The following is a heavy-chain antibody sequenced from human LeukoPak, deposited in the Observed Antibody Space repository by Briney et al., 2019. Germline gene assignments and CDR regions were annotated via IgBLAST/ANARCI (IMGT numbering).Heavy chain of an antibody. CDR1: GGSISSGSYY. CDR2: IYTSGST. D-gene: IGHD3-10*02. Sequence: PSETLSLTCTVSGGSISSGSYYWSWIRQPAGKGLEWIGRIYTSGSTNYNPSLKSRVTISVDTSKNQFSLKLSSVTAADTAVYYCARDDFYVGWFDPWGQGTLVTVSS. CDR3: ARDDFYVGWFDP. J-gene: IGHJ5*02. V-gene: IGHV4-61*02.